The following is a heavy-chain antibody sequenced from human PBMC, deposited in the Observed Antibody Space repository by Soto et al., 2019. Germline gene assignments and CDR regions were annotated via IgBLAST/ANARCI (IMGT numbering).Heavy chain of an antibody. V-gene: IGHV4-59*01. Sequence: SETLSLTCTVSGGSISSYYWSWIWQPPGKGLEWIGYIYYSGSTNYNPSLKSRVTISVDTSKNQFSLKLSSVTAADTAVYYCARSRGGYFDYWGQGTQVTVSS. CDR3: ARSRGGYFDY. CDR2: IYYSGST. D-gene: IGHD3-10*01. CDR1: GGSISSYY. J-gene: IGHJ4*02.